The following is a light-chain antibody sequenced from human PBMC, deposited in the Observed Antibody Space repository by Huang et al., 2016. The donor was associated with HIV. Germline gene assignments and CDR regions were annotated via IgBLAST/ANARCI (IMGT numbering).Light chain of an antibody. CDR2: LGS. CDR3: MQVVQSPPT. J-gene: IGKJ4*01. CDR1: QSLVNRNGYNY. V-gene: IGKV2-28*01. Sequence: DIVMTQSPLSLPVTPGEPASISCRSSQSLVNRNGYNYLDWYVQKPGQSPQLLIYLGSNRASGVPDRFSGSGAGTDFTLKISRVEAEDVGIYYCMQVVQSPPTVGGGTKVEIK.